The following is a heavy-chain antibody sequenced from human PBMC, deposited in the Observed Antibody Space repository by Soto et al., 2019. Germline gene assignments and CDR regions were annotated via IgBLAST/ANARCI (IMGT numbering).Heavy chain of an antibody. J-gene: IGHJ4*02. CDR3: AKLESSSHY. D-gene: IGHD3-3*01. CDR2: IGGSGATT. V-gene: IGHV3-23*01. CDR1: GFTLSNAW. Sequence: PGGSLRLSCAESGFTLSNAWMNWVRQAPGRGLEWVSAIGGSGATTYYTDSVKGRFTISRDNSRNTVYLQMNSLRAEDTAVYYCAKLESSSHYWGQGTLVTVSS.